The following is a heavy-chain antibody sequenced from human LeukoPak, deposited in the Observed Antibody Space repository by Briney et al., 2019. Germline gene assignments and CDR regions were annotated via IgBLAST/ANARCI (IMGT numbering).Heavy chain of an antibody. D-gene: IGHD6-19*01. Sequence: PGGSLRLSCAASGFTFSSYSMNWVRQAPGKGLEWGSSISSSSSYIYYADSVKGRFTISRDNAKNSLYLQMNSLRAEDTAVYYCARASGWSYYFDYWGQGTLVTVSS. CDR1: GFTFSSYS. CDR2: ISSSSSYI. CDR3: ARASGWSYYFDY. V-gene: IGHV3-21*01. J-gene: IGHJ4*02.